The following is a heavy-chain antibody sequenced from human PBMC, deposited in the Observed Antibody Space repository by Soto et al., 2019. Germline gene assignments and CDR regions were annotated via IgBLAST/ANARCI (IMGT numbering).Heavy chain of an antibody. Sequence: GGSLRLSCAASGFTFSSYGMHWVRQAPGKGLEWVAVISYDGSNKYYADSVKDRFTISRDNSKNTLYLQMNSLRAEDTAVYYCAKEEAELRPYYYYGMDVWGQGTTVTVSS. CDR1: GFTFSSYG. J-gene: IGHJ6*02. CDR3: AKEEAELRPYYYYGMDV. CDR2: ISYDGSNK. D-gene: IGHD1-7*01. V-gene: IGHV3-30*18.